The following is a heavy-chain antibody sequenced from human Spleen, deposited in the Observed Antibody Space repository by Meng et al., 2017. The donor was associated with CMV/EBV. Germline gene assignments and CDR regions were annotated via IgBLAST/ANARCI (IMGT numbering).Heavy chain of an antibody. CDR3: ARDEGDDY. D-gene: IGHD3-16*01. Sequence: GGSLRLSSGASFFTFGSFHMTWVRQAPGKGLEWVSYISGTSTNTFYADSVKGRFTISRDNAKNSLYLQMNSLRAEDTAVYYCARDEGDDYWGQGTLVTVSS. CDR1: FFTFGSFH. V-gene: IGHV3-48*04. J-gene: IGHJ4*02. CDR2: ISGTSTNT.